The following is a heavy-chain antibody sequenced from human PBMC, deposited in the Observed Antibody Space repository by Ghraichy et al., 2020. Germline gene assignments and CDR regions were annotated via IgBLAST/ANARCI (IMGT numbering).Heavy chain of an antibody. CDR3: ARDPKYYDSREGFDY. CDR1: GFTFSSYS. D-gene: IGHD3-22*01. J-gene: IGHJ4*02. CDR2: ISSSSSTI. V-gene: IGHV3-48*02. Sequence: GASLRLSCAASGFTFSSYSMNWVRQAPGKGLEWVSYISSSSSTIYYADSVKGRFTISRDNAKNSLYLQMNSLRDEDTAVYYCARDPKYYDSREGFDYWGQGTLVTVSS.